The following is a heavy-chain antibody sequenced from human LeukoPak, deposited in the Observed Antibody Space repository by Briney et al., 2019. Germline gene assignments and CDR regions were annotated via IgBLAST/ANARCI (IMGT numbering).Heavy chain of an antibody. CDR2: IIPIFGTA. CDR1: GGTFSSYA. V-gene: IGHV1-69*05. Sequence: SVKVSCKASGGTFSSYAISWVRQAPGQGLEWMGGIIPIFGTANYAQKFQGRVTITTDESTSTAYMELSSLRSEDTAVYYCARDMKAAAGNWFDPWGQGTLVTVSS. CDR3: ARDMKAAAGNWFDP. J-gene: IGHJ5*02. D-gene: IGHD6-13*01.